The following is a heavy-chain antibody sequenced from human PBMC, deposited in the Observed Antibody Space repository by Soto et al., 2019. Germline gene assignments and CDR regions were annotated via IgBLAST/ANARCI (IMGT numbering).Heavy chain of an antibody. Sequence: GGSLRLSCAASGFTFTRYSMNWVRQAPGKWLEWVSSISSTTNYIYYGDSMKGRFTISRDNAKNSLYPEMNSLRAEDTAVYYCARESEDLTSNFDYWGQGXLVTVYS. J-gene: IGHJ4*02. CDR1: GFTFTRYS. CDR3: ARESEDLTSNFDY. V-gene: IGHV3-21*06. CDR2: ISSTTNYI.